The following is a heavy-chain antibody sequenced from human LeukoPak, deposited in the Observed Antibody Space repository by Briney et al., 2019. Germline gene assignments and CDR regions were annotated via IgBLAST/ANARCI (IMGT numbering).Heavy chain of an antibody. CDR1: GFTFSSYW. CDR3: AKATAAYYYYGMDV. Sequence: GGSLRLPCAASGFTFSSYWMHWVRQAPGKGLEWVAVISYDGSNKYYADSVKGRFTISRDNSKNTLYLQMNSLRAEDTAVYYCAKATAAYYYYGMDVWGKGTTVTVSS. CDR2: ISYDGSNK. J-gene: IGHJ6*04. V-gene: IGHV3-30*18. D-gene: IGHD2-2*01.